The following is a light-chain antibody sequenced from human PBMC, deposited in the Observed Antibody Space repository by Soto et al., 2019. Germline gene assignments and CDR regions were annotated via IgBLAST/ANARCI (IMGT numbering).Light chain of an antibody. J-gene: IGLJ3*02. CDR2: RNN. V-gene: IGLV1-47*01. CDR3: AAWDDSLSGHWV. Sequence: QSVLTQPPSASGTPGQRVTISCSGSSSNIGSNYVYWYQQLPGTAPKLLIYRNNQRPSGVHDRFSGSKSGTSASLAISGLRSEDEADYYCAAWDDSLSGHWVFGGGTKLTVL. CDR1: SSNIGSNY.